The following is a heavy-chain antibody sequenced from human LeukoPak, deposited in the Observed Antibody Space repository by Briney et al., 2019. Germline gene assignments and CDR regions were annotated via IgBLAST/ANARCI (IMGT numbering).Heavy chain of an antibody. Sequence: GGPLRLSCTASGFTFGDYAMSWVRQAPGKGLEWVSVMSGSGGSTYYADSVKGRFTISRDNSKNTLYLQMNSLRAEDTAVYYCAKGAQVGYYYDSSGYALGQGTLVTVSS. CDR2: MSGSGGST. V-gene: IGHV3-23*01. D-gene: IGHD3-22*01. CDR1: GFTFGDYA. J-gene: IGHJ5*02. CDR3: AKGAQVGYYYDSSGYA.